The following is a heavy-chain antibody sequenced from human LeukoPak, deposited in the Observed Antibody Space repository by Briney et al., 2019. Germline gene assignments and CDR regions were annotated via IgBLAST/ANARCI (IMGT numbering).Heavy chain of an antibody. CDR1: GFTFSSYV. Sequence: GGSLRLSCAASGFTFSSYVMHWVRQAPGKGLEWVAIISYDGSNEYYADSVKGRFTISRDKSKNTLYLQMNSLRAEDTAVYYCAKGNSGYYNDAFDIWGQGTMVTVSS. V-gene: IGHV3-30*04. D-gene: IGHD3-22*01. J-gene: IGHJ3*02. CDR2: ISYDGSNE. CDR3: AKGNSGYYNDAFDI.